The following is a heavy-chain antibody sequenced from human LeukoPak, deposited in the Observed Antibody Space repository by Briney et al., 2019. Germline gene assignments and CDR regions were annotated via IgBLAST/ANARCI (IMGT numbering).Heavy chain of an antibody. V-gene: IGHV3-48*03. CDR1: GFTFSSYE. CDR2: ISSSGSTI. CDR3: ARKYYYDSSGSLDY. J-gene: IGHJ4*02. D-gene: IGHD3-22*01. Sequence: GGSLRLSCAASGFTFSSYEMNWVRQAPGKGLEWVSYISSSGSTIYYADSVKGRFTISRDNAKNSLYLQMNSLRAEDTALYYCARKYYYDSSGSLDYWGQGTLVTVSS.